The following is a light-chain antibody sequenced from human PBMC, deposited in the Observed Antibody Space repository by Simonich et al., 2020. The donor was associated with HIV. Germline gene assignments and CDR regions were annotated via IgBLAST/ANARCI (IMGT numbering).Light chain of an antibody. V-gene: IGLV5-45*01. CDR2: YKSYSDT. CDR3: MIWHSSASV. CDR1: SGINVGTYR. Sequence: QAVLTQPASLSASPGASASLTCTLRSGINVGTYRLYWYQQKPGSPPQFLLRYKSYSDTHQGSGIPSRFSGSEDASANAGILFISGLQSDDEADYYCMIWHSSASVFGGGTKLTVL. J-gene: IGLJ3*02.